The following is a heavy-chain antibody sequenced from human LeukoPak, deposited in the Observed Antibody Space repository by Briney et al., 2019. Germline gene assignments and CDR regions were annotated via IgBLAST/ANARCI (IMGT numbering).Heavy chain of an antibody. J-gene: IGHJ4*02. CDR2: LKHDDEI. D-gene: IGHD1-26*01. CDR1: GFTVGATD. V-gene: IGHV3-30*18. CDR3: TKIGPVSGTIDY. Sequence: GGSLRLSCVASGFTVGATDMYWVRRAPGKRLEWVAVLKHDDEIHYMDSVRGRFTISRDNSKDTLLLDMDGLRPEDTATYYCTKIGPVSGTIDYWGQGTLVTVSS.